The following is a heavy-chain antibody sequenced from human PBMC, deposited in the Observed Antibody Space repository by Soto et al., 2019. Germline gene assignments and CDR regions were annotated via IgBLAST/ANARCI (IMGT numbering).Heavy chain of an antibody. CDR2: INHSGST. Sequence: SETLSLTCAVYGGSFGGYYWSWIRQPPGKGLEWIGEINHSGSTNYNPSLKSRVTISVDTSKNQFSLKLSSVTAADTAVYYCARGGTATVASYYYYYYGMDVWGQGTTVNVSS. CDR3: ARGGTATVASYYYYYYGMDV. J-gene: IGHJ6*02. CDR1: GGSFGGYY. V-gene: IGHV4-34*01. D-gene: IGHD1-1*01.